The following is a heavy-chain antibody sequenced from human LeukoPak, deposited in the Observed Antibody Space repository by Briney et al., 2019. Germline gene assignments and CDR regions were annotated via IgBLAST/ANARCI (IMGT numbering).Heavy chain of an antibody. D-gene: IGHD2-15*01. V-gene: IGHV3-23*01. CDR1: GFTFGDYA. J-gene: IGHJ4*02. CDR3: AKAFRIDS. CDR2: VSGSGKSA. Sequence: GGSLRLSCSACGFTFGDYAMTWGRQAPGKGLEWVLSVSGSGKSAYYADSVKGRFTVSRDNDKKTMYLEMNSLRAEDTAVYYCAKAFRIDSWGQGTLVTVSS.